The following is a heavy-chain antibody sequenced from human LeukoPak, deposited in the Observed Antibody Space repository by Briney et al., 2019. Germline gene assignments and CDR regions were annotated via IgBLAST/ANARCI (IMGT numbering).Heavy chain of an antibody. CDR1: GYTFTSYG. CDR3: ARDRHYYYGSGSYYPADAFDI. Sequence: ASVKVSCKASGYTFTSYGISWVRQAPGQGLEWMGWISAYNGNTNYAQKLQGRVTMTTDTSTSTAYMELRSLRSDDTAVYYCARDRHYYYGSGSYYPADAFDIWGQGTMVTVSS. V-gene: IGHV1-18*01. CDR2: ISAYNGNT. D-gene: IGHD3-10*01. J-gene: IGHJ3*02.